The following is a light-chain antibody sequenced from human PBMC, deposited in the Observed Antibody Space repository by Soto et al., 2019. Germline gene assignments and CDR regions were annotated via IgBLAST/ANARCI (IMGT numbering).Light chain of an antibody. CDR2: GAS. V-gene: IGKV3-15*01. J-gene: IGKJ3*01. Sequence: EIVMTQSPATLSVSPGERATLSCRASQSVSSNLAWYQQKPGQAPRLLIYGASTRATGIRARFSGSGSGTEFTLTISSLQSEDFAVYYCQQYNNWPLFTFGPGTKVDIK. CDR1: QSVSSN. CDR3: QQYNNWPLFT.